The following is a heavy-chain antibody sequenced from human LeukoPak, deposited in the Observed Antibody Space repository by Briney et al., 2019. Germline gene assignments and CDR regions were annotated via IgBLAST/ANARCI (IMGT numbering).Heavy chain of an antibody. Sequence: GGSLRLSCAASGFTFSSYGMHWVRQAPGEGLEWVAVISYDGSNKYYADSVKGRFTISRDNSKNTLYLQMNSLRAEDTAVYYCAKDTFRGYSSGWYRLDYWGQGTLVTVSS. V-gene: IGHV3-30*18. CDR1: GFTFSSYG. D-gene: IGHD6-19*01. J-gene: IGHJ4*02. CDR3: AKDTFRGYSSGWYRLDY. CDR2: ISYDGSNK.